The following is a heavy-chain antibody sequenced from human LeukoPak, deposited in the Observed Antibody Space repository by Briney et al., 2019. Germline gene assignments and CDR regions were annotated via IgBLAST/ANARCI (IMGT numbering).Heavy chain of an antibody. CDR3: ARVGYSSAWSNFDY. J-gene: IGHJ4*02. CDR2: VKPNSGGT. V-gene: IGHV1-2*02. D-gene: IGHD6-19*01. CDR1: GYTFTDYY. Sequence: ASAKVSCKASGYTFTDYYIHWVRQAPGQGLEWMGWVKPNSGGTNYAQKVQGRVTMTRDTSISTAYMELSRLTSDDTAVYYCARVGYSSAWSNFDYWGQGTLVTVSS.